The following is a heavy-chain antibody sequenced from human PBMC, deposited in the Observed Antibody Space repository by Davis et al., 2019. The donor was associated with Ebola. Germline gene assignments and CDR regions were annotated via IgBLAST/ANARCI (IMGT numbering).Heavy chain of an antibody. CDR3: AKDPRTTRLGAIFDY. D-gene: IGHD1-26*01. CDR2: IEHDGSYT. V-gene: IGHV3-74*01. Sequence: GESLKISCEASGFTFSSFWMHWVRQVPGKGLEWVSQIEHDGSYTGYADSVKGRFTISRDNSKNTLYLQMNSLRAEDTAVYYCAKDPRTTRLGAIFDYWGQGTLVTVSS. CDR1: GFTFSSFW. J-gene: IGHJ4*02.